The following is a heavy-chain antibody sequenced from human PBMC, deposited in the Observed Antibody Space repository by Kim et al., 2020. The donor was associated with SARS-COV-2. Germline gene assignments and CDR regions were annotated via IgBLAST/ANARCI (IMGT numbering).Heavy chain of an antibody. D-gene: IGHD4-17*01. J-gene: IGHJ4*02. Sequence: SETLSLTCTVSGGSVSSGSYYWSWIRQPPGKGLEWIGYIYYSGSTNYNPSLKSRVTISVDTSKNQFSLKLSSVTAADTAVYYCARARGYGEDYFDYWGQGTLVTVSS. CDR2: IYYSGST. CDR3: ARARGYGEDYFDY. CDR1: GGSVSSGSYY. V-gene: IGHV4-61*01.